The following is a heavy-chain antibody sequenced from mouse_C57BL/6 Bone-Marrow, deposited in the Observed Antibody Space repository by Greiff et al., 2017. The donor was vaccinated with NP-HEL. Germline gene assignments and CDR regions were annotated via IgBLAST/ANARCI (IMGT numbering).Heavy chain of an antibody. Sequence: EVKLLESGGGLVQPGGSLKLSCAASGFTFSDYGMAWVRQAPRKGPEWVAFISNLAYSIYYADTVTGRFTISRENAKNTLYLEMSSLRSEDTAMYYCARLYYYGIDFAYWGQGTLVTVSA. CDR2: ISNLAYSI. V-gene: IGHV5-15*01. J-gene: IGHJ3*01. CDR3: ARLYYYGIDFAY. D-gene: IGHD1-1*01. CDR1: GFTFSDYG.